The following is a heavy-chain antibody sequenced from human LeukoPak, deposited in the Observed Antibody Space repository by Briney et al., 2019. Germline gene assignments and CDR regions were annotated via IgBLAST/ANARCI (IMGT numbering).Heavy chain of an antibody. CDR2: IHNDGTMG. V-gene: IGHV3-33*03. J-gene: IGHJ6*03. CDR3: AKEGEPFRGYLDD. CDR1: GFTFSRVG. D-gene: IGHD1-14*01. Sequence: QPGTSLRLSCVGSGFTFSRVGMQWVRQAPGMGLEWVAVIHNDGTMGQYADTVQGRFNISKDNSQDTLYLQMNSLRDDDTAVYYCAKEGEPFRGYLDDWGKGTTVIVSS.